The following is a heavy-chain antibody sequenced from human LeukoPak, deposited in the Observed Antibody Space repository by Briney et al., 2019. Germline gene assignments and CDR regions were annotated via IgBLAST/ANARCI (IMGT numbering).Heavy chain of an antibody. CDR3: ARDLASSVDY. V-gene: IGHV1-69*16. J-gene: IGHJ4*02. D-gene: IGHD3-10*01. Sequence: AAVKVSCKSSGGTFSSLSFSWVRQAPGQGLEWMGAIIPILASPDYAQKFRGRVTITADESTSTAYMELRSLRSDDKAVYYCARDLASSVDYWGQGTLVTVSS. CDR1: GGTFSSLS. CDR2: IIPILASP.